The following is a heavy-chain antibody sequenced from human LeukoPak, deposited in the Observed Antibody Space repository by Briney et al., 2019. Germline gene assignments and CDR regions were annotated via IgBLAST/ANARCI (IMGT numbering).Heavy chain of an antibody. J-gene: IGHJ5*02. Sequence: GGSLRLSCAASGFTFSSAAMSWLRQAPGKGLEWVSAISGSGDRTYTADSVKGRSSISRDNSRDTLHLQMNSLRAEDTAIYYCARDRGEHWFDPWGQGALVTVSS. D-gene: IGHD1-1*01. CDR2: ISGSGDRT. CDR3: ARDRGEHWFDP. CDR1: GFTFSSAA. V-gene: IGHV3-23*01.